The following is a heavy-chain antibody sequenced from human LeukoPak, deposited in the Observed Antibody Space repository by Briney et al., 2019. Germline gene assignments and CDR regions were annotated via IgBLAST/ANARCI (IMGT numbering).Heavy chain of an antibody. V-gene: IGHV3-23*01. CDR1: GFTFTSYS. J-gene: IGHJ4*02. D-gene: IGHD1-26*01. Sequence: GGSLRLSCAASGFTFTSYSMNWVRQAPGEGLEWVSTISGGGGSTYYADSVKGRFTISRDNSKNTLYLQVNSLRAEDTAVYYCAKGGKWDVTPFDYWGQGTLVTVSS. CDR2: ISGGGGST. CDR3: AKGGKWDVTPFDY.